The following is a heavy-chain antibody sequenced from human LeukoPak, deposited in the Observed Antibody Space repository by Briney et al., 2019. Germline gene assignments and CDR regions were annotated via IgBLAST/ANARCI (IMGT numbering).Heavy chain of an antibody. J-gene: IGHJ4*02. V-gene: IGHV3-23*01. Sequence: GGSLRLSCAASGFTFSSYAMSWVRQAPGEGLEWVSAISGSGGSTYYADSVKGRFTISRDNSKNTLYLQMNSLRAEDTAVYYCAKGQVSATLVRFDYWGQGTLVTVSS. CDR3: AKGQVSATLVRFDY. CDR2: ISGSGGST. D-gene: IGHD2-21*02. CDR1: GFTFSSYA.